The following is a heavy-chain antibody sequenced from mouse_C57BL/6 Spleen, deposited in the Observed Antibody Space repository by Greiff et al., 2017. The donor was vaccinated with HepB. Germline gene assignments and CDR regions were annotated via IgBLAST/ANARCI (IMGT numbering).Heavy chain of an antibody. CDR3: ARDRYGSSPDY. V-gene: IGHV1-69*01. D-gene: IGHD1-1*01. Sequence: QVQLQQPGAELVMPGASVKLSCKASGYTFTSYWMHWVKQRPGQGLEWIGELDPSDSYTNYNQKFKGKSTLTVDKSSSTAYMQLSSLTSEDSAVYYWARDRYGSSPDYWGQGTTLTVSA. CDR2: LDPSDSYT. J-gene: IGHJ2*01. CDR1: GYTFTSYW.